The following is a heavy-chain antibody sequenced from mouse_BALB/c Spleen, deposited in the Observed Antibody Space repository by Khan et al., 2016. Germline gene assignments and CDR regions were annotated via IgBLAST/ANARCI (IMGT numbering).Heavy chain of an antibody. CDR1: GFAFSRYD. CDR3: TKHGLPHWYFDV. V-gene: IGHV5-12-1*01. D-gene: IGHD2-4*01. J-gene: IGHJ1*01. CDR2: ISSGGDFT. Sequence: EVELVESGRGLVKPGGSLKLSCAASGFAFSRYDMSWVRQTPEKRLEWVAFISSGGDFTYYPDTVNGRFTISRDNTNNNLYLQMSSLRSDDTAIYYCTKHGLPHWYFDVWGAGTTVTVSS.